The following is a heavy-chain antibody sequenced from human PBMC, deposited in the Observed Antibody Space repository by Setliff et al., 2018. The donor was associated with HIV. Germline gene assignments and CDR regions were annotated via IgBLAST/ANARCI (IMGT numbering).Heavy chain of an antibody. V-gene: IGHV3-21*01. CDR2: LSGSSSYW. Sequence: GGFLRLSCAASGFIFSKYSLSWVRQTPGKGLEWVSFLSGSSSYWKYADSVKGRFTISRDNAKNSLYLQMSSLRAEDTAVYYCAREIRAGNYPPYNYYFYMDVWGKGTTVTVSS. J-gene: IGHJ6*03. CDR1: GFIFSKYS. CDR3: AREIRAGNYPPYNYYFYMDV. D-gene: IGHD4-4*01.